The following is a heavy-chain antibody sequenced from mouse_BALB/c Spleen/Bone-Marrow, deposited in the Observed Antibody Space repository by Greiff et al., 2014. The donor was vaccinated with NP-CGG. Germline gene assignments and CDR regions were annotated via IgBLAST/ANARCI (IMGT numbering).Heavy chain of an antibody. CDR3: NGNYYAMDY. D-gene: IGHD2-1*01. V-gene: IGHV14-4*02. J-gene: IGHJ4*01. CDR1: GFNIKDYY. CDR2: IYPENGDT. Sequence: EVQLQQSGAELVRSGASVKLSCTASGFNIKDYYMHWVKQRPEQGLEWIGWIYPENGDTEYDPKFQGKATMTADTSSNTAYLHLSSLTSEDTAVYYCNGNYYAMDYWGQGTSVTVSS.